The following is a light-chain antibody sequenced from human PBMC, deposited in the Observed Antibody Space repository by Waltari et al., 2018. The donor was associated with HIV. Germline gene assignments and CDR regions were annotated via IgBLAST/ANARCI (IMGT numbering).Light chain of an antibody. Sequence: QSALTQPASVSGSPGQSITISCTGTSSDVGGYNYVSWYQQHPGKAPKLMMYEVSYRPSGVSNRFSGSKSGNTASLTISGLQAEDEADYFCSSYAGNTIYWVLGGGTKLTVL. CDR3: SSYAGNTIYWV. CDR2: EVS. J-gene: IGLJ3*02. V-gene: IGLV2-14*01. CDR1: SSDVGGYNY.